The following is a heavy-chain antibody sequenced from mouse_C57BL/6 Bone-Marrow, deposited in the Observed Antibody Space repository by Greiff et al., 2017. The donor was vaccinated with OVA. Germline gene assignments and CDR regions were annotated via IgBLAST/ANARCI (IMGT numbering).Heavy chain of an antibody. J-gene: IGHJ2*01. Sequence: EVKLMESGGGLVQPGGSLKLSCAASGFTFSDYYMYWVRQTPEKRLEWVAYISNGGGSTYYPDTVKGRFTISRDNAKNTLYLQMGRLKSEDTAMYYCARHSLTYETGFDYWGQGTTLTVSS. CDR1: GFTFSDYY. V-gene: IGHV5-12*01. CDR3: ARHSLTYETGFDY. CDR2: ISNGGGST. D-gene: IGHD6-5*01.